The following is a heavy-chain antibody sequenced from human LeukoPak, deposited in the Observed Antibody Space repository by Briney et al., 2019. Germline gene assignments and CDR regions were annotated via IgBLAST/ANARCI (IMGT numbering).Heavy chain of an antibody. D-gene: IGHD4-23*01. J-gene: IGHJ4*02. CDR3: ARGYDGGILDY. Sequence: PGGSLRLSCAASGFTFSSYAMHWVRQAPRKGLEWVAVISYDGSNKYYADSVKGRFTISRDNSKNTLYLQMNSLRAEDTAVYYCARGYDGGILDYWGQGTLVTVSS. CDR2: ISYDGSNK. CDR1: GFTFSSYA. V-gene: IGHV3-30-3*01.